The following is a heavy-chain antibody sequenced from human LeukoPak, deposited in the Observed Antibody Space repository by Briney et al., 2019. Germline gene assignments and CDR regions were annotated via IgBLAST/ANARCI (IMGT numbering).Heavy chain of an antibody. V-gene: IGHV1-2*02. Sequence: ASVKVSCKASGYIFTGYYMHWVRQAPGQGLEWMGWINPNSGGTNYAQKFQGRVTMTRDTSISTAYMELSRLRSDDTAVYYCARDRRLRYFDWLLFVLDYWGQGTLVTVSS. CDR1: GYIFTGYY. J-gene: IGHJ4*02. CDR3: ARDRRLRYFDWLLFVLDY. CDR2: INPNSGGT. D-gene: IGHD3-9*01.